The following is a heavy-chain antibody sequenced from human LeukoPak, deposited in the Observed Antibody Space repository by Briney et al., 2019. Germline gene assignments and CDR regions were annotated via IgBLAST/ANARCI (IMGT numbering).Heavy chain of an antibody. Sequence: HSQTLSLTCVVSGGSVSSKNGAWNWIRQSPSRGLEWLGRTYYRSKWYNEYAESMEGRMTISQDTSKNQYSLHLNSVTPDDTAVYYCARDFGTTGWHTFDYWGQGTLVTVSS. CDR2: TYYRSKWYN. D-gene: IGHD6-19*01. CDR1: GGSVSSKNGA. V-gene: IGHV6-1*01. CDR3: ARDFGTTGWHTFDY. J-gene: IGHJ4*02.